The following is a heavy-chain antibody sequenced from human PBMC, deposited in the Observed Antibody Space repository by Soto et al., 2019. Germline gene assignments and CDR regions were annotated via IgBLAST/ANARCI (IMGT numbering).Heavy chain of an antibody. CDR3: AVSIAAAANRISANYYYYGMDV. CDR1: GYTLTGHY. CDR2: INPNSGGT. D-gene: IGHD6-13*01. Sequence: AAVTVSHRASGYTLTGHYMHLVRQAPGQGLEGMGWINPNSGGTNYAQKFQGWVTMTRDTSISTAYMELSRLRSDDTAVCYCAVSIAAAANRISANYYYYGMDVWAQGTTVTVSS. V-gene: IGHV1-2*04. J-gene: IGHJ6*02.